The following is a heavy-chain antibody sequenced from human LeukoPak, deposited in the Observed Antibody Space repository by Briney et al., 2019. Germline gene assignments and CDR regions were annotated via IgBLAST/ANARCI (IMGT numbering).Heavy chain of an antibody. CDR1: GFTFSSYA. Sequence: GGSLRLSCAASGFTFSSYAMSWVRQAPGKGLEWVSAISGSGGSTYYADSVKGRFTISRDNSKNTLFLEMSNLRPEDTAVYYCARPGHGNYGPVGYWGQGTLVTVSS. J-gene: IGHJ4*02. CDR3: ARPGHGNYGPVGY. CDR2: ISGSGGST. D-gene: IGHD3-22*01. V-gene: IGHV3-23*01.